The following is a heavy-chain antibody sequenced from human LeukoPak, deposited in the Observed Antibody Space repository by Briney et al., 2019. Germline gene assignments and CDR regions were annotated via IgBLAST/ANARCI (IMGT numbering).Heavy chain of an antibody. CDR2: IIPKFGST. CDR3: SRDDLAPSGVTYFHL. J-gene: IGHJ1*01. V-gene: IGHV1-69*05. D-gene: IGHD3-16*02. CDR1: GGTFSFYT. Sequence: SVKVSCKASGGTFSFYTVNWVRQGPGQGHEWMGGIIPKFGSTNYADKFHDRLSITTDESTTTSYLELSSLRSEDTAVYYCSRDDLAPSGVTYFHLWGPGTLVTVSS.